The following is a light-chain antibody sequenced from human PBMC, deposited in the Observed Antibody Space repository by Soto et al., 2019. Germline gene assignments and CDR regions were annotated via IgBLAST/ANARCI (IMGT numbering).Light chain of an antibody. J-gene: IGKJ1*01. V-gene: IGKV1-8*01. CDR2: AAS. Sequence: AIRMTQSPSSLSASTGDRVTITCRASQGISSYLAWYQQKPGKAPKLLIYAASSLQSGVPSRFSGSGSGTDFTLTISSLQPEDFATYYCQQANGFPRTFGQGTKVDIK. CDR1: QGISSY. CDR3: QQANGFPRT.